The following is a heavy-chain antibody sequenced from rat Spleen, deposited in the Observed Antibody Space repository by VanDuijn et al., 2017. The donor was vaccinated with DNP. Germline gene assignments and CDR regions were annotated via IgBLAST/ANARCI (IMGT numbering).Heavy chain of an antibody. CDR3: AGQGANLPFDY. CDR2: ISHDGSST. J-gene: IGHJ2*01. CDR1: GFTFSKYD. Sequence: EVQLVESGGGFVQPGRSMKLSCAASGFTFSKYDMAWVRQAPKRILEWVATISHDGSSTSSMKGRFTISRDNAKSRLYLQMNSLKSEDTATYYCAGQGANLPFDYWGQGVMVTVSS. V-gene: IGHV5-7*01. D-gene: IGHD5-1*01.